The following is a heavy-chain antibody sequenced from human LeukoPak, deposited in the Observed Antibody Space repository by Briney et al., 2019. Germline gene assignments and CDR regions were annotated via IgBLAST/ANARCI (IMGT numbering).Heavy chain of an antibody. V-gene: IGHV3-21*01. CDR1: GFTFSSYS. CDR2: ISSSSSYI. D-gene: IGHD6-19*01. CDR3: ARGGAVASTGDY. Sequence: GGSLRLSCAASGFTFSSYSMNWVRQAPGKGLEWVSSISSSSSYIYYADSVKGRFTISRDNAKNSLYLQMNSLRAEDTAVYYCARGGAVASTGDYWGQGTLVTVSS. J-gene: IGHJ4*02.